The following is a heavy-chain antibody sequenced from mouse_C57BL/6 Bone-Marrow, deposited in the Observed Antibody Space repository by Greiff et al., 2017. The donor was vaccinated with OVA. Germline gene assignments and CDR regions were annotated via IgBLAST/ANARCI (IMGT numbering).Heavy chain of an antibody. V-gene: IGHV1-69*01. J-gene: IGHJ2*01. D-gene: IGHD1-1*01. CDR2: IDPSDSYT. CDR3: AREPKLETVVFDY. Sequence: VQLQQPGAELVMPGASVKLSCKASGYTFTSYWMHWVKQRPGQGLEWIGEIDPSDSYTNYNQKFKGKSTLTVDKSSSTAYMQLSSLTSEDSAVYYGAREPKLETVVFDYWGQGTTLTVSS. CDR1: GYTFTSYW.